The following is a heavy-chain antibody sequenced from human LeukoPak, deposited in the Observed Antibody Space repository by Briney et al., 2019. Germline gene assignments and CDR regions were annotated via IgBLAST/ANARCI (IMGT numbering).Heavy chain of an antibody. CDR1: GYTFTSYG. CDR2: ISAYNGNT. Sequence: ASVKVSRKASGYTFTSYGISWVRQAPGQGLEWMGWISAYNGNTNYAQRLQGRVTMTTDTSTSTAYMELRSLRSDDTAVYYCARENSRVYSARYYYYYYMDVWGKGTTVNVSS. D-gene: IGHD3-22*01. V-gene: IGHV1-18*01. J-gene: IGHJ6*03. CDR3: ARENSRVYSARYYYYYYMDV.